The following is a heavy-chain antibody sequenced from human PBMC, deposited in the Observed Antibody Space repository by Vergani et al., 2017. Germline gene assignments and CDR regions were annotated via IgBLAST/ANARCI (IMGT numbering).Heavy chain of an antibody. CDR2: IQFDGSNQ. CDR3: AKHFRGWGIDY. V-gene: IGHV3-30*02. Sequence: QVQLVESGGGVVQRGETLRLSCATSGFTLSNYDMPWIRQGPGKGLEFVAFIQFDGSNQYYADSVKGRFTLSRDFSKNTLYLQMNSLRTDDTATYYCAKHFRGWGIDYWGQGTQVIVSS. CDR1: GFTLSNYD. J-gene: IGHJ4*02. D-gene: IGHD3-16*01.